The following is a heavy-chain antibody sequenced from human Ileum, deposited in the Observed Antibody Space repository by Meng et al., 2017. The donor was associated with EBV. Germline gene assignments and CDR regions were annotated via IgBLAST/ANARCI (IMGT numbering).Heavy chain of an antibody. CDR2: IYYSGTT. V-gene: IGHV4-39*07. CDR1: GGSFSSRKYY. Sequence: QLQLQELGPGLLKPSETLSLTCSVSGGSFSSRKYYWGWIRQPPGKALEWIASIYYSGTTYYNPSLQSRVSISVDKSKNQVSLNMTSMTAADTAVYYCASRELAPFDYWGQGTLVTVSS. D-gene: IGHD1-26*01. CDR3: ASRELAPFDY. J-gene: IGHJ4*02.